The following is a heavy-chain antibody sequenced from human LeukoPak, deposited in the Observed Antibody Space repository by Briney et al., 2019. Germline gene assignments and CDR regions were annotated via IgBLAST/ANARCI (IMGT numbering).Heavy chain of an antibody. D-gene: IGHD1-26*01. CDR3: ARTNGEASGYYFYY. V-gene: IGHV1-18*01. CDR1: GYTFISYG. CDR2: ISTYGGST. Sequence: ASVKVSCKASGYTFISYGVSWVRQAPGQGLEWMGWISTYGGSTNYVEKFQGRVTVTTDTSTSTVYMELRSLRSDDTAVYYCARTNGEASGYYFYYWGQGTLVTVSS. J-gene: IGHJ4*02.